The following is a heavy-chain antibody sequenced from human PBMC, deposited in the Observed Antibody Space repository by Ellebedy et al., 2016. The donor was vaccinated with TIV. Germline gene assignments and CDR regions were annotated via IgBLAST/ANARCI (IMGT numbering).Heavy chain of an antibody. D-gene: IGHD3-10*01. CDR1: GSPFISYA. Sequence: AASVKVSCKASGSPFISYAMHFLRQAPGQRLEWMGWLNAGNGNTKYSQNFQGRVTITRDTSASTAYMELSSLRSEDTAVYYCARGPILWFGELLDYWGQGTLVTISS. V-gene: IGHV1-3*01. CDR2: LNAGNGNT. J-gene: IGHJ4*02. CDR3: ARGPILWFGELLDY.